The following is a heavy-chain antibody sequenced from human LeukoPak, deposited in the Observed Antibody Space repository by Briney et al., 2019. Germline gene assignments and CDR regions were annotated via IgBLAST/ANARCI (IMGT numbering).Heavy chain of an antibody. Sequence: ASVKVSCKASGYTFTGYYMHWVRQAPGQGLEWMGWINPNSGGTNYAQKFQGRVTMTRDTPISTAYMELSRLRSDDTAVYYCASGYYYGSGSYYKWAYWGQGTLVTVSS. CDR1: GYTFTGYY. CDR2: INPNSGGT. V-gene: IGHV1-2*02. J-gene: IGHJ4*02. D-gene: IGHD3-10*01. CDR3: ASGYYYGSGSYYKWAY.